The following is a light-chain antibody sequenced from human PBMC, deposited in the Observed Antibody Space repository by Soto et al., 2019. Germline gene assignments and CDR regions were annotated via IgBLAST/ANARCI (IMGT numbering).Light chain of an antibody. J-gene: IGLJ2*01. CDR1: NIGSKS. CDR3: QEWDSSSAHVV. V-gene: IGLV3-21*04. Sequence: SYELTQPPSVSVAPGKTASITCGGNNIGSKSVHWYQQKPGQAPVLVIYYDSGRPSGIPERFSGSTSGNTATLTISRVEDDDEDYYYCQEWDSSSAHVVFGGGTKVTVL. CDR2: YDS.